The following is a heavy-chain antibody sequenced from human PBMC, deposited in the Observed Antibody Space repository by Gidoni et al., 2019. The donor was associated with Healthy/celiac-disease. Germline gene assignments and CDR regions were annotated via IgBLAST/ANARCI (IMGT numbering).Heavy chain of an antibody. CDR2: IYHSGST. J-gene: IGHJ4*02. CDR1: GGSISSGGYS. D-gene: IGHD3-9*01. CDR3: ARDRYDILTGYYFEPDY. Sequence: QLQLQESGSGLVKPSQTLSLTCAVSGGSISSGGYSWSWIRQPPGKGLEWIGYIYHSGSTYYNPSLKSRVTISVDRSKNQFSLKLSSVTAADTAVYYCARDRYDILTGYYFEPDYWGQGTLVTVSS. V-gene: IGHV4-30-2*01.